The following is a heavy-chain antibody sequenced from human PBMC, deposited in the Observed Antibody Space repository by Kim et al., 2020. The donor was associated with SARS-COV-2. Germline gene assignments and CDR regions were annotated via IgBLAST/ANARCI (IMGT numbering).Heavy chain of an antibody. CDR1: GFTFSSYG. Sequence: GGSLRLSCAASGFTFSSYGMHWVRQAPGKGLEWVAVISYDGSNKYYADSVKGRFTISRDNSKNTLYLQMNSLRAEDTAVYYCAKDQIAGRALDYYGMDVWGQGTTVTVSS. D-gene: IGHD6-6*01. CDR2: ISYDGSNK. CDR3: AKDQIAGRALDYYGMDV. J-gene: IGHJ6*02. V-gene: IGHV3-30*18.